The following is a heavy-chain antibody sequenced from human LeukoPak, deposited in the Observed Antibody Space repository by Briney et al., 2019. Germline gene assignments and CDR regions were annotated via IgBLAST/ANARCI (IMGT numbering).Heavy chain of an antibody. CDR3: AKNYGDYPLDY. CDR1: GFTFSNFW. J-gene: IGHJ4*02. V-gene: IGHV3-23*01. CDR2: ISGSGGST. Sequence: GGSLRLSCAASGFTFSNFWMNWVRQAPGKGLEWVSAISGSGGSTYYADSVKGRFTISRDNSKNTLYLQMNSLRAEDTAVYYCAKNYGDYPLDYWGQGTLVTVSS. D-gene: IGHD4-17*01.